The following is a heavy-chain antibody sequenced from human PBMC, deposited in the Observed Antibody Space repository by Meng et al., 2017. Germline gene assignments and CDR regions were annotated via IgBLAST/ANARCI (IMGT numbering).Heavy chain of an antibody. CDR2: INHSGST. J-gene: IGHJ4*02. Sequence: VHLEEWGAGLLKPSEPLSLTCAVYGGSFSGYYWSWIRQPPGKGLEWIGEINHSGSTNYNPSLKSRVTISVDTSKNQFSLKLSPVTAADTAVYYCARGKHSSSTLTFYNYWGQGTLVTVSS. CDR1: GGSFSGYY. CDR3: ARGKHSSSTLTFYNY. D-gene: IGHD6-13*01. V-gene: IGHV4-34*01.